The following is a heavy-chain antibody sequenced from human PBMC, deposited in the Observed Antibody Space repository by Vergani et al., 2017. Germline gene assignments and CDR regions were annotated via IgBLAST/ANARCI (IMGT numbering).Heavy chain of an antibody. D-gene: IGHD3-16*02. J-gene: IGHJ6*02. CDR3: AKDISSYYYYGMDV. CDR2: IYSGGST. CDR1: GFTVNSNY. V-gene: IGHV3-53*04. Sequence: EVQLVESGGGLVQPGGSLRLSCAASGFTVNSNYMNWVRQAPGKGLEWVSIIYSGGSTYYADSVKGRFTISRDNSKNSLYLQMNSLRAEDTALYYCAKDISSYYYYGMDVWGQGTTVTVSS.